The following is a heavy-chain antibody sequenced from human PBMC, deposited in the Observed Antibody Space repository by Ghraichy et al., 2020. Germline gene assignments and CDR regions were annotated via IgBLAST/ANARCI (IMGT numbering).Heavy chain of an antibody. CDR3: ARDGGYYGSGSYYPYDAFYI. CDR1: GFTFSSYW. D-gene: IGHD3-10*01. V-gene: IGHV3-74*01. Sequence: GGSLRLSCAASGFTFSSYWMHWVRQAPGKGLVWVSRINSDGSSTSYADSVKGRFTISRDNAKNTLYLQMNSLRAEDTAVYYCARDGGYYGSGSYYPYDAFYIWGQGTMVTVSS. CDR2: INSDGSST. J-gene: IGHJ3*02.